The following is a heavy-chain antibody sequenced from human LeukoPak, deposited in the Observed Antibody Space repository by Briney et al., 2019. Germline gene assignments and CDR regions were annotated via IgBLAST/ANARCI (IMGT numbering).Heavy chain of an antibody. V-gene: IGHV4-39*07. CDR1: GGSISSSSYY. J-gene: IGHJ6*02. Sequence: PSETLSLTCTVSGGSISSSSYYWGWIRQPPGTGLEWIGSIYYSGSTYYNPSLKSRVTISVDTSKNQFSLKLSSVTAADTAVYYCARVWQGEQWLVFQHYYYYGMDVWGQGTTATVSS. CDR2: IYYSGST. D-gene: IGHD6-19*01. CDR3: ARVWQGEQWLVFQHYYYYGMDV.